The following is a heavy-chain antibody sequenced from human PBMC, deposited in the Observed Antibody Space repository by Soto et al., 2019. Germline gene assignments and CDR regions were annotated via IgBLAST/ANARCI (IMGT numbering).Heavy chain of an antibody. Sequence: QVQLVQSGAEVKKPGSSVKVSCKASGGTFSSYAISWVRQAPGQGLEWMAGIIPIFGTANYAQKFQGRVTITADESTSTAYMELSSLRSEDTAVYYCAIGLLRYNWNTGHFDYWGQGTLVTVSS. CDR3: AIGLLRYNWNTGHFDY. CDR2: IIPIFGTA. D-gene: IGHD1-20*01. CDR1: GGTFSSYA. J-gene: IGHJ4*02. V-gene: IGHV1-69*01.